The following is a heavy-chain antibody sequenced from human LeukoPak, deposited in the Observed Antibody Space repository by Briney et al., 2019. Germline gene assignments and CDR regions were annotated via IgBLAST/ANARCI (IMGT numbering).Heavy chain of an antibody. CDR3: ARDWYDNSDAFDI. CDR2: ISYDGSNK. J-gene: IGHJ3*02. D-gene: IGHD3-9*01. Sequence: PGGSLRLSCAASGFTVSTYAMSWVRQAPGKGLEWVAVISYDGSNKYYADSVKGRFTISRDNSKNTLYLQMNSLRAEDTAVYYCARDWYDNSDAFDIWGQGTMVTVSS. CDR1: GFTVSTYA. V-gene: IGHV3-30*03.